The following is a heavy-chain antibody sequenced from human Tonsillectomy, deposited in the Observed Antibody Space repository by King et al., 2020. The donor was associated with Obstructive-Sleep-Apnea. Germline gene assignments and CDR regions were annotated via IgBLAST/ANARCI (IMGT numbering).Heavy chain of an antibody. CDR3: AAGNGALYYYYYFAMDV. Sequence: VQLVESGGGVVQPGRSLRLSCAASGFTFSTYGMHWVRQAPGKGLEWVAFIRNDGSNKYYAETVKGRFTISRDNSKNTLYLQMNSLRAEDTAVYYCAAGNGALYYYYYFAMDVWGQGTTVTVSS. V-gene: IGHV3-30*02. J-gene: IGHJ6*02. CDR2: IRNDGSNK. D-gene: IGHD1-1*01. CDR1: GFTFSTYG.